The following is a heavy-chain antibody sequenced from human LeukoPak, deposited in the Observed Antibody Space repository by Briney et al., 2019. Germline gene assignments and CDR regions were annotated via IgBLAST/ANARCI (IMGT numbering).Heavy chain of an antibody. Sequence: GGSLRLSCEASGFTFDNYWMSWVRRAPGKGLEWVSAISGSGGSTYYADSVKGRFTISRDNSKNTLYLQMNSLRAEDTAVYYCAKAPGYSSYYFDYWGQGTLVTVSS. CDR2: ISGSGGST. CDR1: GFTFDNYW. J-gene: IGHJ4*02. D-gene: IGHD5-18*01. V-gene: IGHV3-23*01. CDR3: AKAPGYSSYYFDY.